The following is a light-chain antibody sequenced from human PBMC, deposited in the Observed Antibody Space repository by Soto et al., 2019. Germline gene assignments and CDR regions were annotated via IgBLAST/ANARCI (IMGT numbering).Light chain of an antibody. V-gene: IGKV3-15*01. CDR1: QSISSD. Sequence: EILMTQSPATLSVSPGERVSLSCRASQSISSDFAWYQQKPGQSPRLLIYGASTRATGVPARFSGSGSGTEFTLTISSLQSEDLAVYYCQHYNNWPFTFGGGTRVEIK. CDR2: GAS. J-gene: IGKJ4*01. CDR3: QHYNNWPFT.